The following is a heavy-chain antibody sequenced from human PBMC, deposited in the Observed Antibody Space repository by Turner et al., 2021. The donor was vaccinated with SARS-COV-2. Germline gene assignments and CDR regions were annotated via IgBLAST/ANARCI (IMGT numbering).Heavy chain of an antibody. CDR2: IYYSGTT. D-gene: IGHD3-10*01. Sequence: QVRLQESGPGLLKPSQTLSLTCTVSGGSISSGAYYWSWIRQHPGKGLEWIGYIYYSGTTDYNPSLGSRVTISLDTSKNQFSLNLSSVTAADAAVYYCARTGSYGAAGDYWGQGTLVTVSS. J-gene: IGHJ4*02. CDR3: ARTGSYGAAGDY. CDR1: GGSISSGAYY. V-gene: IGHV4-31*03.